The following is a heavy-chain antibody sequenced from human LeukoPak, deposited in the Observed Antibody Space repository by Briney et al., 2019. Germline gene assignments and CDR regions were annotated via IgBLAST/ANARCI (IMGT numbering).Heavy chain of an antibody. Sequence: SETLSLTCTVSGGSINTYFWSWIRQPPGKGLVWIGYIYYSGSTNYNPSLKSRVTILVDTSKNQFSLKLSSVTAADTAVYYCARGVTGGWYGDFQHWGQGTLVTVSS. V-gene: IGHV4-59*01. J-gene: IGHJ1*01. D-gene: IGHD6-19*01. CDR1: GGSINTYF. CDR2: IYYSGST. CDR3: ARGVTGGWYGDFQH.